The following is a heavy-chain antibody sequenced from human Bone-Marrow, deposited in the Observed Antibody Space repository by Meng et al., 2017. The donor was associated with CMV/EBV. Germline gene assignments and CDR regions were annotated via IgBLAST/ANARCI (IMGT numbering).Heavy chain of an antibody. Sequence: CTVLGGYISSGGYYWSWIRQHPGKGLEWIGYIYYSGSTYYNPSLKSRVTISVDTSKNQFSLRLSSVTAADTAVYYCARSQAARGIFDYWGQGTLVTVSS. J-gene: IGHJ4*02. D-gene: IGHD6-6*01. CDR2: IYYSGST. CDR3: ARSQAARGIFDY. CDR1: GGYISSGGYY. V-gene: IGHV4-31*03.